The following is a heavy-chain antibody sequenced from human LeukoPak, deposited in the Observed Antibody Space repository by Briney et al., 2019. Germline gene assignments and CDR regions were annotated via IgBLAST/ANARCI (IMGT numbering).Heavy chain of an antibody. CDR3: ASHEGSPYYFDY. Sequence: SETLSLTCTVSGGSISSSSYYWGWIRQPPGKGLEWIGSIYYSGSTYYNPSLKSRVTISVDTSKNQFSLKLSSVTAADTAVYYCASHEGSPYYFDYWGQGTLVTVSS. V-gene: IGHV4-39*01. CDR1: GGSISSSSYY. CDR2: IYYSGST. D-gene: IGHD3-10*01. J-gene: IGHJ4*02.